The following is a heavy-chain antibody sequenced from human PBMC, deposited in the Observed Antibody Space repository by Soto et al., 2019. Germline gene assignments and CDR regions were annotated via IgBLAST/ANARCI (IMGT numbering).Heavy chain of an antibody. CDR3: ARARRYSRTTRCYPPPMFPFAIDA. CDR1: GYTFTNYD. Sequence: ASVKVSCKTSGYTFTNYDINWVRQAAGQGLEWMGWINPDSDNTGYAQKFQGRVTMTRDTSISTAYMEVNSLRSEDTAVYYCARARRYSRTTRCYPPPMFPFAIDAWAQGDTVKVYS. J-gene: IGHJ6*02. CDR2: INPDSDNT. D-gene: IGHD2-2*01. V-gene: IGHV1-8*01.